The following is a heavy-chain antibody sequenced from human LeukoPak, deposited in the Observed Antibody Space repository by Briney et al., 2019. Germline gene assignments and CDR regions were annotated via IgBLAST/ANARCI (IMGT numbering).Heavy chain of an antibody. D-gene: IGHD3-22*01. J-gene: IGHJ4*02. Sequence: SETLSLTCTVSGGSTSSSSYYWGWIRQPPGKGLEWIGSIYYSGSTYYNPSLKSRVTISVDTSKNQFSLKLSSVTAADTAVYYCARCYDSSGYLDYWGQGTLVTVSS. CDR3: ARCYDSSGYLDY. CDR1: GGSTSSSSYY. V-gene: IGHV4-39*01. CDR2: IYYSGST.